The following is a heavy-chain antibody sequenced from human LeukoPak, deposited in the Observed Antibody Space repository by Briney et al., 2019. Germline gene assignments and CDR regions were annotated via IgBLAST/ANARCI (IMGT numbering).Heavy chain of an antibody. CDR2: INHSGST. V-gene: IGHV4-34*01. CDR1: GGSFIGYY. J-gene: IGHJ5*02. CDR3: AREGNSYHPWFDP. D-gene: IGHD5-18*01. Sequence: SETLSLTCAVYGGSFIGYYWSWIRQPPGKGLEWIGEINHSGSTNYNPSLKSRVTISVDTSKNQFSLKLSSVTAADTAVYYCAREGNSYHPWFDPWGQGTLVTVSS.